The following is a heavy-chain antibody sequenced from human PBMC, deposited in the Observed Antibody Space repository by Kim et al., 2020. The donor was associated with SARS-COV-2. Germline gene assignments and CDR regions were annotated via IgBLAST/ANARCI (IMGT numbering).Heavy chain of an antibody. CDR2: XYSGGXT. CDR3: AXXLAXXXVAXX. Sequence: GGSLRLSCAASGFTVSSNYMSWVRQAPGKGLXXVSVXYSGGXTYYADSVKGRFTXSRDXXXNTXXXQXXXLRXXXTAXXXCAXXLAXXXVAXXXG. CDR1: GFTVSSNY. V-gene: IGHV3-66*01. J-gene: IGHJ1*01.